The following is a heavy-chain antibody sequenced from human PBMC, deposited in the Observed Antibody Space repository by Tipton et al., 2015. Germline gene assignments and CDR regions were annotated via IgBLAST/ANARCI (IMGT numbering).Heavy chain of an antibody. V-gene: IGHV4-61*01. D-gene: IGHD3-9*01. CDR2: IYYSGST. J-gene: IGHJ4*02. CDR1: GGSVSSGTYY. Sequence: LRLSCTVSGGSVSSGTYYWSWIRQPPGKGLEWIGYIYYSGSTNYNPSLKSRVTISVDTSKNQFSLKLTSVTAAGTAVYYCACQDYDSLTRDYQTVDYWGQGTLVTVSS. CDR3: ACQDYDSLTRDYQTVDY.